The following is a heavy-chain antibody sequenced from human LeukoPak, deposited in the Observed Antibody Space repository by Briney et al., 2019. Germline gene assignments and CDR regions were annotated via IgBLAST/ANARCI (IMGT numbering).Heavy chain of an antibody. Sequence: GGSLRLSCAASGFTFSSYGMHWVRQAPGKGLEWVAVISYDGSNKHYADSVKGRFTISRDNSKNTLYLQMNSLRAEDTAVYYCAKDSGHGGYQLLLDYWGQGTLVTVSS. CDR1: GFTFSSYG. J-gene: IGHJ4*02. D-gene: IGHD2-2*01. CDR2: ISYDGSNK. CDR3: AKDSGHGGYQLLLDY. V-gene: IGHV3-30*18.